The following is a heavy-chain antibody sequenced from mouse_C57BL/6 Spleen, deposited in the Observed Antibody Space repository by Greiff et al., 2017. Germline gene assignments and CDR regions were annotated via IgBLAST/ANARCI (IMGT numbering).Heavy chain of an antibody. D-gene: IGHD2-5*01. CDR3: ARGRYYSNSYYFDY. CDR1: GYTFTTYP. J-gene: IGHJ2*01. Sequence: VHLVESGAELVKPGASVKMSCKASGYTFTTYPIEWMKQNHGKSLEWIGNFHPYNDDTKYNEKFKGKATLTVEKSSSTVYLELSRLTSDDSAVYYCARGRYYSNSYYFDYWGQGTTLTVSS. V-gene: IGHV1-47*01. CDR2: FHPYNDDT.